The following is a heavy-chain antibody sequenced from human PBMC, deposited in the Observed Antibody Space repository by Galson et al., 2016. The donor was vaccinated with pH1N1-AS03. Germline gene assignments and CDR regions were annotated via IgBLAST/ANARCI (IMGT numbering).Heavy chain of an antibody. Sequence: SVKVSCKASGYTFTGNYLHWVRQAPGQGLEWVGWMNPDSGNTGYAPSFQGRVTITGDTSISTAYMELSSLRSEDTAVYYCARGVVDCSGPACSGTLRFDPWGQGTLVTVSS. CDR2: MNPDSGNT. V-gene: IGHV1-8*03. D-gene: IGHD2-15*01. CDR1: GYTFTGNY. J-gene: IGHJ5*02. CDR3: ARGVVDCSGPACSGTLRFDP.